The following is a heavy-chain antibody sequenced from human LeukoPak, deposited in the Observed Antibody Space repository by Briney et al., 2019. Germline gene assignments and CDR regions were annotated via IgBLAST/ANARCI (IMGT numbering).Heavy chain of an antibody. CDR3: VRLYAY. CDR2: ITGDGSST. D-gene: IGHD2/OR15-2a*01. CDR1: GFTFSNYF. J-gene: IGHJ4*02. V-gene: IGHV3-74*01. Sequence: PGGSLRLSXTASGFTFSNYFMHWVRLVPGEGPVWVSRITGDGSSTSYADSVKGRFTISRDNAKNTLYLQMNSLRAEDTALYYCVRLYAYWGQGTLVTVSS.